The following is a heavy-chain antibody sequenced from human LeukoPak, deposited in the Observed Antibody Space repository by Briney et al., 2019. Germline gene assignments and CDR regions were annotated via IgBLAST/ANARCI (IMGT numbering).Heavy chain of an antibody. J-gene: IGHJ6*02. Sequence: PSETLSLTCTVSGGSISSSSYYWVWIRQPPGKGLEWIGSIYYSGSTYYHPSIKSRVTRSVDTSKNQYALMLSSVTDADKAVYYCAKRGAVADSSGWSRLQWEEEKSGYGMDVWGQGTTVTVSS. CDR3: AKRGAVADSSGWSRLQWEEEKSGYGMDV. D-gene: IGHD6-19*01. CDR2: IYYSGST. CDR1: GGSISSSSYY. V-gene: IGHV4-39*01.